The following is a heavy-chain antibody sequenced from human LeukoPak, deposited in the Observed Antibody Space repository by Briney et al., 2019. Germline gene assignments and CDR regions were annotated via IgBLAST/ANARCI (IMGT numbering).Heavy chain of an antibody. CDR3: ARVDREMIANWFDP. CDR1: GFTFDDYA. CDR2: IYHSGST. D-gene: IGHD3-22*01. Sequence: LRLSCAASGFTFDDYAMHWIRQPPGKGLEWIGSIYHSGSTYYNPSLKSRVTISVDRSKNQFSLKLSSVTAADTAVYYCARVDREMIANWFDPWGQGTLVTVSS. J-gene: IGHJ5*02. V-gene: IGHV4-38-2*01.